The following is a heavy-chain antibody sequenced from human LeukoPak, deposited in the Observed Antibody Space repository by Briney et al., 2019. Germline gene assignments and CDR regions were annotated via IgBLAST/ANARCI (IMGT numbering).Heavy chain of an antibody. D-gene: IGHD6-19*01. CDR2: IYNSGGGT. Sequence: SETLPLTCTVSGGSISGHWWTWIRRPPGKGLEWIGYIYNSGGGTNSNPSLKSRVTISEDTSKNQFSLKLSSVTAADTAVYYCARRYSSGWSPTLDYWGQGILVTVSS. CDR1: GGSISGHW. CDR3: ARRYSSGWSPTLDY. J-gene: IGHJ4*02. V-gene: IGHV4-59*11.